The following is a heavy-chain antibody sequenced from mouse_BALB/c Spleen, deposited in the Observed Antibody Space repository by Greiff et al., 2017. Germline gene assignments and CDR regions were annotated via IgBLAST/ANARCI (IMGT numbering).Heavy chain of an antibody. CDR1: GFTFSSFG. D-gene: IGHD2-10*02. Sequence: EVMLVESGGGLVQPGGSRKLSCAASGFTFSSFGMHWVRQAPEKGLEWVAYISSGSSTIYYADTVKGRFTISRDNPKNTLFLQMTSLRSEDTAMYYCAKGGYGNYVSFAYWGQGTLVTVSA. V-gene: IGHV5-17*02. CDR3: AKGGYGNYVSFAY. CDR2: ISSGSSTI. J-gene: IGHJ3*01.